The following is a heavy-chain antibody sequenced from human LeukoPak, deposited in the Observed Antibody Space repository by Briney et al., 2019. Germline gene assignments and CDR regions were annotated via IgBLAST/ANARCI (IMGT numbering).Heavy chain of an antibody. CDR1: GGSISSYY. CDR3: ARRDYSPSARTMGYFGY. D-gene: IGHD3-10*01. Sequence: SETLSLTCTVSGGSISSYYWNWIRQPPGKGLEWIGYIYDSGSTNYNPSLKSRVTISVDTSKNQFSLRLSSVTAADTAVYYCARRDYSPSARTMGYFGYWGQGALVTVSS. J-gene: IGHJ4*02. CDR2: IYDSGST. V-gene: IGHV4-59*08.